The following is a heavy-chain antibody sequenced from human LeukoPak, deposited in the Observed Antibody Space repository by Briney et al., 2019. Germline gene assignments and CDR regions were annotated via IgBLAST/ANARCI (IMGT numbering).Heavy chain of an antibody. D-gene: IGHD4-17*01. CDR2: ISYDGSNK. Sequence: GGSLRLSCAASGFTFSSYGMHWVRQAPGKGLEWVAVISYDGSNKYYADSVKGRFTISRDNSKNTLYLQMNSLRAEDTAVYYCAKGHDYGDYDYWGQGTLVTDSS. J-gene: IGHJ4*02. V-gene: IGHV3-30*18. CDR1: GFTFSSYG. CDR3: AKGHDYGDYDY.